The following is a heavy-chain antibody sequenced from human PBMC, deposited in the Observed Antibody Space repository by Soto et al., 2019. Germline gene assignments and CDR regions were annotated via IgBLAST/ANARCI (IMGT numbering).Heavy chain of an antibody. V-gene: IGHV3-23*01. J-gene: IGHJ4*02. D-gene: IGHD3-10*01. Sequence: GGSLRLSCAASGFTFSSYAMSWVRQAPGKGLEWVSAISGSGGSTYYADSVKGRFTISRDNSKNTLYLQMNSLRAEDTAVYYCAKDTQRRVLLWFGGYFDYWGQGTLVTVSS. CDR3: AKDTQRRVLLWFGGYFDY. CDR2: ISGSGGST. CDR1: GFTFSSYA.